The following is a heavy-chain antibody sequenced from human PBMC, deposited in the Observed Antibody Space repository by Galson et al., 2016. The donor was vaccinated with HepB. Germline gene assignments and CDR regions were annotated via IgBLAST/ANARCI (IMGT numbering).Heavy chain of an antibody. D-gene: IGHD2-2*01. J-gene: IGHJ4*02. CDR1: GFTVSKNH. Sequence: SLRLSCAASGFTVSKNHMTWVRQAPGKGLGWVSIIYRGGRTYYADSVKGRFSISRDNSQNILYLQVNSLRAEDTAIYYCAKSGLYCGSTNCYGEYDYWGQGTLVTVSS. CDR2: IYRGGRT. V-gene: IGHV3-53*01. CDR3: AKSGLYCGSTNCYGEYDY.